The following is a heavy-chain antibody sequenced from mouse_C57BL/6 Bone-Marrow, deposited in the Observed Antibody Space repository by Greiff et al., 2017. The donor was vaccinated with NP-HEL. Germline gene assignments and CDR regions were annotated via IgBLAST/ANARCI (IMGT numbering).Heavy chain of an antibody. J-gene: IGHJ1*03. V-gene: IGHV1-42*01. CDR1: GYSFPGYY. Sequence: VQLQQSGPELVKPGASVKISCKASGYSFPGYYMNWVKQSPEKSLEWIGEINPSTGGTTYNQKFKAKATLTVDKSSSTAYMQLKSLTSEDSAVYYCARSPWYFDVWGTGTTVTVSS. CDR2: INPSTGGT. CDR3: ARSPWYFDV.